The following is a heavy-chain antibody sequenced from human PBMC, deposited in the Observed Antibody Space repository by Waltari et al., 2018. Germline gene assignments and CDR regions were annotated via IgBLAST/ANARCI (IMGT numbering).Heavy chain of an antibody. V-gene: IGHV3-21*01. D-gene: IGHD3-10*01. Sequence: EVQLVESGGGLVKPGGSLRLSCAASGFTFSSYSMNWVRQAPGKGLEWVSSISSISSYIHYADSVKGRFTISRDNAKNSLYLQMNSLRAEDTAVYYCARDYRRGSGQDAFDIWGQGTMVTVSS. CDR1: GFTFSSYS. J-gene: IGHJ3*02. CDR2: ISSISSYI. CDR3: ARDYRRGSGQDAFDI.